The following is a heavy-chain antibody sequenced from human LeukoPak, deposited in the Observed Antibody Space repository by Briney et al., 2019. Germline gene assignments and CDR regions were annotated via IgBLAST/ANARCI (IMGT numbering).Heavy chain of an antibody. J-gene: IGHJ5*02. V-gene: IGHV4-34*01. D-gene: IGHD2-2*01. CDR2: INHSGRT. CDR1: GGSFSGYY. CDR3: ARPLGYCSDTRCPQSWFDP. Sequence: SETLSLTCAVSGGSFSGYYWTWIRQPPGKGLEWIGEINHSGRTNYNPSLKSRVIISVDTSKNQFSLRLNSVTAADTAVYYCARPLGYCSDTRCPQSWFDPWGQGTLVTVSS.